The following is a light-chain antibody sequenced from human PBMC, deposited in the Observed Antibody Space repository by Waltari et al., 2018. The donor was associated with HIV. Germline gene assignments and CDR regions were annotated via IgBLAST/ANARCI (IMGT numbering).Light chain of an antibody. CDR3: QVWDSSTYNYV. V-gene: IGLV3-9*01. Sequence: SYELTQPLSVSVALGQTARITCGGNNIGSKNVHWYQQKPGQAPGLVIYRDSNRPSGIPERFSGSNSGNTATLTISRAQAGDEADYYCQVWDSSTYNYVFGTGTKVTVL. CDR2: RDS. CDR1: NIGSKN. J-gene: IGLJ1*01.